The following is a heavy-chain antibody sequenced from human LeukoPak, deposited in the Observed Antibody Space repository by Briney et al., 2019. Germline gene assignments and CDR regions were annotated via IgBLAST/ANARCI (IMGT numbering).Heavy chain of an antibody. D-gene: IGHD4-23*01. Sequence: SSVKVSCKASGGTFSSYAISWVRQAPGQGLEWMGRIIPILGIANYAQKFQGRVTITADKSTSTAYMELSSLRSEDTAVYYCARQTTVVTPFDYWGQGTLVTVSS. CDR3: ARQTTVVTPFDY. J-gene: IGHJ4*02. CDR2: IIPILGIA. CDR1: GGTFSSYA. V-gene: IGHV1-69*04.